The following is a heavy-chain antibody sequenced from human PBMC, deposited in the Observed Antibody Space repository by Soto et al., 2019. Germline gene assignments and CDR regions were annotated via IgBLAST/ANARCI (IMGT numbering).Heavy chain of an antibody. V-gene: IGHV1-24*01. CDR2: FDPEDGET. CDR3: ATFEPIGLKASTYIPDY. CDR1: GYTLTELS. D-gene: IGHD2-2*02. J-gene: IGHJ4*01. Sequence: ASVKVSCKVSGYTLTELSMHWVRQAPGKGLEWMGGFDPEDGETIYAQKFQGRVTMTEDTSTDTAYMELSSLRSEDTAVYYCATFEPIGLKASTYIPDYWCRVTRITVSS.